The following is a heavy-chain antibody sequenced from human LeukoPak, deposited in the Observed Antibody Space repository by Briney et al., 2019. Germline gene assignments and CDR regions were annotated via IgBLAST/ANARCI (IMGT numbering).Heavy chain of an antibody. CDR2: IKSKIDGGTT. V-gene: IGHV3-15*07. Sequence: GGSLRLSCAASGFTFSNAWMNWVRQAPGKGLEWVGRIKSKIDGGTTDYAAPVKGRFTISRDDSKNTLYLQMNSLKTEDTAVYYCTTDHVTTTAEGYWGQGTLVTVSS. CDR3: TTDHVTTTAEGY. J-gene: IGHJ4*02. D-gene: IGHD1-1*01. CDR1: GFTFSNAW.